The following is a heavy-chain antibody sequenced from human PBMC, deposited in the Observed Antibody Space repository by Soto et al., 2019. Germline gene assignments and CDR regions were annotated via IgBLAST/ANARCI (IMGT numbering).Heavy chain of an antibody. CDR3: ARGRDPNYYGSGKGKNYYGMDV. V-gene: IGHV1-18*01. CDR1: GYTFTSYG. J-gene: IGHJ6*02. CDR2: ISAYNGNT. Sequence: GASVKVSCKASGYTFTSYGISWVRQAPGQGLEWMGWISAYNGNTNYAQKLQGRVTMTTDTSTSTAYMELRSLRSDDTAVYYCARGRDPNYYGSGKGKNYYGMDVWGQGTTVTVSS. D-gene: IGHD3-10*01.